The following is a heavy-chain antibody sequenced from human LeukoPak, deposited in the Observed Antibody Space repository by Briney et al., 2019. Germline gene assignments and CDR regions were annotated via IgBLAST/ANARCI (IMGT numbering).Heavy chain of an antibody. J-gene: IGHJ3*02. CDR2: ISIISNYM. CDR3: ARDVGASAPDAFDI. D-gene: IGHD1-26*01. V-gene: IGHV3-21*01. Sequence: ISIISNYMYYADSVKGRFTISRDNAKNSLYLQMNSLRAEDTDVYYCARDVGASAPDAFDIWGQGTMVTVSS.